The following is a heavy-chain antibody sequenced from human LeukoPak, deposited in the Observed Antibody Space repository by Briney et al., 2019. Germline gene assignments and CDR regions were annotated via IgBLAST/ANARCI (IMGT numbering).Heavy chain of an antibody. CDR1: GFTFSNYA. D-gene: IGHD3-9*01. CDR3: AKWGDFDILTGYYVSDF. Sequence: QPGASLRLSCVASGFTFSNYAMSWVRQAPGERLEWVSAVTGSGGSTYYADSVKGRFTISRDNSRNTLFLQMNSLRAEDTAIYYCAKWGDFDILTGYYVSDFWGQGTLVTVSS. J-gene: IGHJ4*02. V-gene: IGHV3-23*01. CDR2: VTGSGGST.